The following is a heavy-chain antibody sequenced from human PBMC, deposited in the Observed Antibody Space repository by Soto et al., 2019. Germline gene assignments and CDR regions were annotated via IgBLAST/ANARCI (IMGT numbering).Heavy chain of an antibody. CDR2: ISSQNGNT. V-gene: IGHV1-18*01. Sequence: ASVKVSCKASHYTFTSYGVSWVRQAPGQGLEWKGWISSQNGNTVYAQKFQGRVTLTTDTSTSTAFMELRSLHSDDTAVYYCARGMVDTAMEAIDYWGQGTLVTVSS. D-gene: IGHD5-18*01. CDR1: HYTFTSYG. CDR3: ARGMVDTAMEAIDY. J-gene: IGHJ4*02.